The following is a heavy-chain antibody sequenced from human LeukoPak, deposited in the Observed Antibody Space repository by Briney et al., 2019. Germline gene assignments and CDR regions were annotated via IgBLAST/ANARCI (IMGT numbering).Heavy chain of an antibody. CDR2: INPNSGGT. Sequence: ASVKVPCKASVYTFTGYYMHWVRQAPGQGLEWMGRINPNSGGTNYAQKFQGRVTMTRDTSISTAYMELSRLRSDDTAVYYCARGDIVVVVAATIDYWGQGTLVTVSS. V-gene: IGHV1-2*06. J-gene: IGHJ4*02. D-gene: IGHD2-15*01. CDR3: ARGDIVVVVAATIDY. CDR1: VYTFTGYY.